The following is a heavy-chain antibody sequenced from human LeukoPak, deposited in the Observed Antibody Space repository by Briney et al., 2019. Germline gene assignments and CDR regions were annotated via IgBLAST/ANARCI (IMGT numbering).Heavy chain of an antibody. CDR3: AKDPSLAGY. CDR1: GFTFSSYA. CDR2: ISYDGSNK. V-gene: IGHV3-30-3*01. J-gene: IGHJ4*02. D-gene: IGHD6-19*01. Sequence: PGGSLRLSCAASGFTFSSYAMHWVRQAPGKGLEWVAVISYDGSNKYYADSVKGRFTISRDNSKNTLYLQMNSLRAEDTAVYYCAKDPSLAGYWGQGTLVTVSS.